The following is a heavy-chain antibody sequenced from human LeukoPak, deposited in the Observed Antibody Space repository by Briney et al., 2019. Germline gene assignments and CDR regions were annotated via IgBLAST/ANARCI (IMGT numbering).Heavy chain of an antibody. CDR2: IYYSGTT. CDR1: GGSISSYY. D-gene: IGHD2-15*01. Sequence: PSETLSLTCTVSGGSISSYYWSWIRQPPGKGLEWIGYIYYSGTTNYNPSLKSRVTISVDTSKNQFSLELTSVTAADTAVYYCARVRCSSGSCYSKNAFDIWGQGTMVTVSS. CDR3: ARVRCSSGSCYSKNAFDI. V-gene: IGHV4-59*01. J-gene: IGHJ3*02.